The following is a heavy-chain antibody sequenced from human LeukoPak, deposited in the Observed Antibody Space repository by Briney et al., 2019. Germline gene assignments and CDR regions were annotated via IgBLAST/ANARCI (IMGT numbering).Heavy chain of an antibody. CDR3: ARRIAVAFDP. J-gene: IGHJ5*02. CDR2: IYYSGST. CDR1: GGSISDYY. V-gene: IGHV4-59*08. Sequence: SETLSLTCTVSGGSISDYYWSWIRQPPGKGLEWIGYIYYSGSTNYNPSLKSRVTISVDTSKNQFSLKLSSVTAADTAVYYCARRIAVAFDPWGQGTLVTVSS. D-gene: IGHD6-19*01.